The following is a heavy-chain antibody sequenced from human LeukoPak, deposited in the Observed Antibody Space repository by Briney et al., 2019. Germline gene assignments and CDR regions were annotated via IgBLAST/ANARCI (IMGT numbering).Heavy chain of an antibody. CDR3: ARDRAYYDFWSGYSAPDY. J-gene: IGHJ4*02. Sequence: PGGSLRLSCAASGFTFSSYSMNWVRQAPGKGLEWVSSISSSSSYIYYADSVKGRFTISRDNAKNSLYLQMNGLRAEDTAVYYCARDRAYYDFWSGYSAPDYWGQGTLVTVSS. D-gene: IGHD3-3*01. V-gene: IGHV3-21*01. CDR2: ISSSSSYI. CDR1: GFTFSSYS.